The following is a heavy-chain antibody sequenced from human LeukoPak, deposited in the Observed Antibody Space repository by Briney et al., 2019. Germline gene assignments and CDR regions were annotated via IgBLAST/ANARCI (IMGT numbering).Heavy chain of an antibody. CDR2: INHSGST. J-gene: IGHJ5*02. Sequence: SETLSLTCAVYGGSFSCYYWSWIRQPTGKGLEWIGEINHSGSTNYNPSLKSRVTISVDTSKNQFSLKLSSVTAADTAVYYCARKSSGWYLKWFDPWGQGTLVTVSS. D-gene: IGHD6-19*01. CDR1: GGSFSCYY. CDR3: ARKSSGWYLKWFDP. V-gene: IGHV4-34*01.